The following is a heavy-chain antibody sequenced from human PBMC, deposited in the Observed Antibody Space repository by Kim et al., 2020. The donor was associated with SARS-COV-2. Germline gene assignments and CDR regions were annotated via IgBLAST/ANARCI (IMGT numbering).Heavy chain of an antibody. J-gene: IGHJ4*02. CDR3: AKGLYSSSWYADY. D-gene: IGHD6-13*01. Sequence: AYAVQGRLPISRDNYKNTLYLQMNSLRAEDTAVYYCAKGLYSSSWYADYWGQGTLVTVSS. V-gene: IGHV3-23*03.